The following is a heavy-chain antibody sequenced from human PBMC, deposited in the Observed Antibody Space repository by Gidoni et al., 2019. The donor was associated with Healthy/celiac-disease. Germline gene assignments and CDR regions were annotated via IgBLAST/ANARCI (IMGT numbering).Heavy chain of an antibody. CDR2: INPNSGGT. CDR3: ASANYYGSGSYYNPDY. V-gene: IGHV1-2*02. Sequence: QVQLVQSGAEVKKPGASVKVSCKASVYTFTGYYMHWVRQAPGQGLAWMGWINPNSGGTNYAQKFQGRVTMTRDTSISTAYMELSRLRSDDTAVYYCASANYYGSGSYYNPDYWGQGTLVTVSS. J-gene: IGHJ4*02. CDR1: VYTFTGYY. D-gene: IGHD3-10*01.